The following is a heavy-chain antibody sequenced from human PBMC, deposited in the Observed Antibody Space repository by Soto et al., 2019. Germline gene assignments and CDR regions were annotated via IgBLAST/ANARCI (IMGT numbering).Heavy chain of an antibody. V-gene: IGHV4-34*01. CDR3: ARGRGGSYYYYYMDV. D-gene: IGHD3-10*01. Sequence: QVQLQQWGAGLLKPSETLSLTCGVYGGSFSGYYWSWIRQPPGKGLEWIGEINHSGSTNYNPSLKRRVTISVDMSKNQFSLKLSSVTAADTAVYYCARGRGGSYYYYYMDVWGKGTTVTVSS. CDR2: INHSGST. CDR1: GGSFSGYY. J-gene: IGHJ6*03.